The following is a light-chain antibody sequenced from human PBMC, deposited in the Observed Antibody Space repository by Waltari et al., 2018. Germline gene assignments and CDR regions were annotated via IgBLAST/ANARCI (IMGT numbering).Light chain of an antibody. CDR1: YSDVGRYDY. Sequence: QSALTQPASVSGSPGQSITISCTGTYSDVGRYDYLSWYQQHPGKAPNLLIYGVTNRHPGVSNRFYAAKSGNTASRTISGHQAEDEADYYGSSHTSSSTHVFGGGTKLIVL. V-gene: IGLV2-14*03. J-gene: IGLJ3*02. CDR2: GVT. CDR3: SSHTSSSTHV.